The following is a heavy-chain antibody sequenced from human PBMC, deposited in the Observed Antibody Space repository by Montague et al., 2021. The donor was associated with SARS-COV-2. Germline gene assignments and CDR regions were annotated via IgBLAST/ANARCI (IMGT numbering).Heavy chain of an antibody. V-gene: IGHV6-1*01. Sequence: CAISGDSVSSKSVAWNWNRQSPSRRIEWLGRTYYRSKWDSDYAESVKRRLVITPDTSKNQVSLQLNSVIPEDTAVYFCASSGITLTGLDAFDIWGQGTMVTVSS. CDR2: TYYRSKWDS. CDR3: ASSGITLTGLDAFDI. CDR1: GDSVSSKSVA. J-gene: IGHJ3*02. D-gene: IGHD3-9*01.